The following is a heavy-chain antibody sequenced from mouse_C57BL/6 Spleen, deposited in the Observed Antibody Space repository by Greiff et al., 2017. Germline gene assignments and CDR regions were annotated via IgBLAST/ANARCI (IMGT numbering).Heavy chain of an antibody. CDR2: IDPETGGT. V-gene: IGHV1-15*01. Sequence: VKLMESGAELVRPGASVTLSCKASGYTFTDYEMHWVKQTPVHGLEWIGAIDPETGGTAYNQKFKGKAILTADKSSSTAYMELRSLTSEDSAVYYCTRHYRGGFAYWGQGTLVTVSA. CDR1: GYTFTDYE. CDR3: TRHYRGGFAY. J-gene: IGHJ3*01. D-gene: IGHD1-1*01.